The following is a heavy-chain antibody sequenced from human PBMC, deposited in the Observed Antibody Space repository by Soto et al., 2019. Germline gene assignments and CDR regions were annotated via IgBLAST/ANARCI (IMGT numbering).Heavy chain of an antibody. CDR3: AKGRGCSESPTPHVDL. D-gene: IGHD3-10*02. J-gene: IGHJ4*02. CDR2: ISGGGDTT. CDR1: GFTFNTYS. V-gene: IGHV3-23*01. Sequence: EVQLLESGGGLVQPGGSLRLSCAASGFTFNTYSMTWVRQAPGKGLEWVSAISGGGDTTSYADSVKGRFTVSRVGSKNTLSMQVSSMRAEDTALYDCAKGRGCSESPTPHVDLWGQGTLVNFSS.